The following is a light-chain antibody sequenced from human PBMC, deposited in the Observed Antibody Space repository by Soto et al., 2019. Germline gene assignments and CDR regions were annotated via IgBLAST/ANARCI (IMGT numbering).Light chain of an antibody. CDR3: TAYTSSSPLV. CDR2: EVV. Sequence: QSALTQPASVSGSPGQSITISCTGTSSDVGGYNYVSWYQHHPGKAPKLMIYEVVNRPSGVSNRFSGSKSGITASLTISGLQAEDEADYYCTAYTSSSPLVFGSGTKLNFL. J-gene: IGLJ1*01. CDR1: SSDVGGYNY. V-gene: IGLV2-14*01.